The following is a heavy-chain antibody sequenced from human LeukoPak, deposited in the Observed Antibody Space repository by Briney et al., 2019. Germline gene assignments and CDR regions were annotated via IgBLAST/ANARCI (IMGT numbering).Heavy chain of an antibody. J-gene: IGHJ4*02. CDR3: ARDSLWTVAGTWFDY. V-gene: IGHV4-59*01. CDR1: GGSITNYY. Sequence: SETLSLTCSVSGGSITNYYWSWIRQSPGKGLEWIGYISYSGTTHSNPSLNSRVTISVDTSKNQFSLKLSSVTAADTAMYYCARDSLWTVAGTWFDYWGQGTLVTVSS. CDR2: ISYSGTT. D-gene: IGHD6-19*01.